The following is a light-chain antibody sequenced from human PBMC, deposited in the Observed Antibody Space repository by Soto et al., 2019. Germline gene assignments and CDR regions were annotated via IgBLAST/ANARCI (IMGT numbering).Light chain of an antibody. CDR2: DVS. V-gene: IGLV2-11*01. Sequence: QSVLTQPRSVAGSPGQSVTISCTGTSSDVGGYNYVSWYQQHPGKAPKLMIYDVSKRPSGVPDRFSGSKSGNTASLTISGLQAEDEADYYCCSYAGSYFYLFGTGTKVTVL. CDR3: CSYAGSYFYL. CDR1: SSDVGGYNY. J-gene: IGLJ1*01.